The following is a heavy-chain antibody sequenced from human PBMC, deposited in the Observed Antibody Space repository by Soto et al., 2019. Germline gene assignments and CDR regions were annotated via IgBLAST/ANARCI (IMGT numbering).Heavy chain of an antibody. J-gene: IGHJ4*02. V-gene: IGHV3-48*01. CDR2: ITSSSSTI. Sequence: PGGSLRLSCAASGFTFSSYSMNWVRQAPGKGLEWVSYITSSSSTIYYADSVKGRFTISRDNAKNSLYLQMNTLRAEDTAVYYCARESSGTFNYWGQGTLVTSPQ. CDR3: ARESSGTFNY. D-gene: IGHD6-25*01. CDR1: GFTFSSYS.